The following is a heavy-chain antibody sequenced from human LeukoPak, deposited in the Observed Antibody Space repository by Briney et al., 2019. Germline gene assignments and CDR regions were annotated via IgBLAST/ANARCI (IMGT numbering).Heavy chain of an antibody. V-gene: IGHV3-53*01. Sequence: GGSLRLSCAASGFTVSSNYMSWVRQAPGKGLEWVSVIYSGGSTYYADSVKGRFTISRDNSKNTLYLQMNSLRAEDTAVYYCARDKDGYNLGFVYWGQGTLVTVSS. J-gene: IGHJ4*02. D-gene: IGHD5-24*01. CDR2: IYSGGST. CDR3: ARDKDGYNLGFVY. CDR1: GFTVSSNY.